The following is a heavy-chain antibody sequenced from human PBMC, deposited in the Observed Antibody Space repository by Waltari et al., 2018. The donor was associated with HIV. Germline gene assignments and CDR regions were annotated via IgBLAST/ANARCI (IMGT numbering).Heavy chain of an antibody. J-gene: IGHJ4*02. CDR2: ISRSSDYI. V-gene: IGHV3-21*01. D-gene: IGHD4-17*01. Sequence: EVQLVESGGGLAKPGGSRRLACAASGFSFSRYAMTWVRQAPGKGLEWIAYISRSSDYIYYADSIKGRFTISSDNAKNSVFLHMDNLRDVDTAVYYCTATVTTRGTFDYWGQGTAVPVS. CDR3: TATVTTRGTFDY. CDR1: GFSFSRYA.